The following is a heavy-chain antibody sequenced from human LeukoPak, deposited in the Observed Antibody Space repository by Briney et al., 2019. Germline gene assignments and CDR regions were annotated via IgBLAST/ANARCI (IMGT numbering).Heavy chain of an antibody. CDR1: GYSFTSYW. J-gene: IGHJ4*02. D-gene: IGHD6-6*01. V-gene: IGHV5-51*01. Sequence: GESLKISCKGSGYSFTSYWIGWVRQMPGKGLEWMGIIYPGDSDTRYCPSFQGQVTISADKSISTAYLQWSSLKASDTAMYYCARQYSSSSREVDYWGQGTLVTVSS. CDR3: ARQYSSSSREVDY. CDR2: IYPGDSDT.